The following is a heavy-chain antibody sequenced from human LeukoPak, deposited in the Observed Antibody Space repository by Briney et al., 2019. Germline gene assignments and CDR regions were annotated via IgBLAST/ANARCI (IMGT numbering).Heavy chain of an antibody. CDR2: INPNSGGA. CDR3: ARGSSVRDWFDL. V-gene: IGHV1-2*02. CDR1: GYTFTSYY. Sequence: GASVKVSCKTSGYTFTSYYMHWVRQAPGQGLEWMGWINPNSGGANYAQKFQGRVTMTRDTSISTAYMELSSLISDDTAVYYCARGSSVRDWFDLWGQGTLVTVSS. D-gene: IGHD1-1*01. J-gene: IGHJ5*02.